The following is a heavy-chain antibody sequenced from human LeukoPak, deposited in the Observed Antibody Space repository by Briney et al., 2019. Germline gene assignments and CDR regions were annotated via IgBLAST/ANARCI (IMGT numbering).Heavy chain of an antibody. Sequence: GASVKVSCKASGYTFSSYGITWVRQAPGQGLEWMGWINPNSGGTNYAQKFQGRVTMTRDTSISTAYMELSRLRSDDTAVYYCARSTPRIQLWFFFSRFDPWGQGTLVTVSS. CDR2: INPNSGGT. J-gene: IGHJ5*02. CDR1: GYTFSSYG. CDR3: ARSTPRIQLWFFFSRFDP. V-gene: IGHV1-2*02. D-gene: IGHD5-18*01.